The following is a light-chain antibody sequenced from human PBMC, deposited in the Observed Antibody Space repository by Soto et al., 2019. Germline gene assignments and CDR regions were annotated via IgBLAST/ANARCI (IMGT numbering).Light chain of an antibody. CDR1: QSIGST. J-gene: IGKJ3*01. V-gene: IGKV3-11*01. Sequence: EIVLTQSPDTLSLSPGERAIFSCRTSQSIGSTLAGYQHKPGQAPRLLIYDASKRATGIPARFSGSGSGTDFTLTISSLEPEDFEVYFCQQRSKWPVTFGPGTTVDIK. CDR2: DAS. CDR3: QQRSKWPVT.